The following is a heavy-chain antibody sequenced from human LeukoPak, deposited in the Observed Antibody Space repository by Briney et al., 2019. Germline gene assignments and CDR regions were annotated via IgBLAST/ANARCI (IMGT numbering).Heavy chain of an antibody. D-gene: IGHD1-20*01. Sequence: EASVKVSCKACGYTFTGYYMHWVRQAPGQGLEWMGWINPNSGGTNYAQKFQGRVTMTRDTSISTAYMELSRLRSDDTAVYYCARMKINWNDEGGYWGQGTLVTVSS. CDR2: INPNSGGT. V-gene: IGHV1-2*02. J-gene: IGHJ4*02. CDR3: ARMKINWNDEGGY. CDR1: GYTFTGYY.